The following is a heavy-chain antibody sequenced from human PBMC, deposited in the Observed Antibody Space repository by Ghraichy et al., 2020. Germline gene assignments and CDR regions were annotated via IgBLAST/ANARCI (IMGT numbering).Heavy chain of an antibody. V-gene: IGHV3-30*18. Sequence: GGSLRLSCAASEFTFSRYGMHWVRQAPGKGLEWVAVTSYDGSDKSYADSVQGRFTISRDNSKNTLYLQMNSLRADDTAVYYCAKGVLHGGSGYHSHLDHWGQGTLVTVSS. CDR3: AKGVLHGGSGYHSHLDH. J-gene: IGHJ4*02. D-gene: IGHD3-3*01. CDR1: EFTFSRYG. CDR2: TSYDGSDK.